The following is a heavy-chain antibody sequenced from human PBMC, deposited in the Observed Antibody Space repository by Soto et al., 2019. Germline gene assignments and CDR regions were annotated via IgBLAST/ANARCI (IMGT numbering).Heavy chain of an antibody. Sequence: PSETLSLTCTVSGGSISSGGYYWSWIRQHPGKGLEWIGYIYYSGSTYYNPSLKSRVTISVDTSKNQFSLKLSSVTAADTAVYYCARYQGLRGWFDPWGQGTPVTVSS. V-gene: IGHV4-31*03. CDR2: IYYSGST. CDR1: GGSISSGGYY. CDR3: ARYQGLRGWFDP. J-gene: IGHJ5*02.